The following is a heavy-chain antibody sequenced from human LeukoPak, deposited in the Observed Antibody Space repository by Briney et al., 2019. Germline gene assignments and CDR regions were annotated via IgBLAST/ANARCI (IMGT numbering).Heavy chain of an antibody. J-gene: IGHJ4*02. CDR3: ARGDSSGWHQFDY. Sequence: GGSLRLSCAASGFTFSSYAMSWVRQAPGKGLEWVSAISGSGGSTYYADSVKGRFTISRDNSKNALYLQMNSLRAEDTAVYYCARGDSSGWHQFDYWGQGTLVTVSS. CDR1: GFTFSSYA. V-gene: IGHV3-23*01. CDR2: ISGSGGST. D-gene: IGHD6-19*01.